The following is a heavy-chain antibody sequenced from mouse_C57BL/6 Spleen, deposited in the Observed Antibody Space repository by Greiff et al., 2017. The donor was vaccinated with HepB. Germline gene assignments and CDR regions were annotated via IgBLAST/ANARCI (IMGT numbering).Heavy chain of an antibody. CDR1: GFTFSSYP. V-gene: IGHV5-9*01. Sequence: EVELVESGGGLVKPGGSLKLSCAASGFTFSSYPMSWVRQTPEKRLEWVATISGGGGNTYYPDSVKGRFTISRDNAKNTLYLQMSSLRSEDTALYYCARHNYGSSFAYWGQGTLVTVSA. D-gene: IGHD1-1*01. CDR2: ISGGGGNT. CDR3: ARHNYGSSFAY. J-gene: IGHJ3*01.